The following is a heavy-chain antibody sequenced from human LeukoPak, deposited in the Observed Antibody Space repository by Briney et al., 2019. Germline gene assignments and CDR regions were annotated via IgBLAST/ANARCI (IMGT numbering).Heavy chain of an antibody. Sequence: GGSLRLSCAASGLTVTNAWMNWVRQAPGKGLEWVGRIASKTDGGTTDYAAPVKGRFTISRDDSKTTLYLQMNSLQTEDTAVYYCATDFYDSTWGQGTLVTVSS. V-gene: IGHV3-15*04. J-gene: IGHJ5*02. CDR1: GLTVTNAW. CDR3: ATDFYDST. D-gene: IGHD3-22*01. CDR2: IASKTDGGTT.